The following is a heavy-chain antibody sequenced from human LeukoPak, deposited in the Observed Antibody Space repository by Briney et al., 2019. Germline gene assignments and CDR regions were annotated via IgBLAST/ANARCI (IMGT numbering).Heavy chain of an antibody. D-gene: IGHD3-10*01. V-gene: IGHV3-30*02. CDR1: GFTFRIYG. CDR2: IRYDGSNK. CDR3: AKDRRVYGSGEQGYFQH. Sequence: GGSLRLSCVASGFTFRIYGMHWVRQAPGKGLEWVAFIRYDGSNKYYADSVKGRFTISRDNSKNTLYLQMNSLRAEDTAVYYCAKDRRVYGSGEQGYFQHWGQGTLVTVSS. J-gene: IGHJ1*01.